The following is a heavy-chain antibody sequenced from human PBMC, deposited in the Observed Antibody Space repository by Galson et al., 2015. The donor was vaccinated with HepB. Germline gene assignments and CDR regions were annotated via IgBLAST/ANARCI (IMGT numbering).Heavy chain of an antibody. CDR3: ARDGLVSGPSGWYGGWFDP. Sequence: SVKVSCKASGYTFTGYYMHWVRQAPGQGLEWMGWINPNSGGTNYAQKFQGRVTMTRDTSISTAYMELSRLRSDDTAVYYCARDGLVSGPSGWYGGWFDPWGQGTLVTVSS. CDR1: GYTFTGYY. V-gene: IGHV1-2*02. CDR2: INPNSGGT. D-gene: IGHD6-19*01. J-gene: IGHJ5*02.